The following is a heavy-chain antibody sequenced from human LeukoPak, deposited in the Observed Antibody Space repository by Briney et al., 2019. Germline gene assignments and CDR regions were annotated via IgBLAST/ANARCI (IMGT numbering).Heavy chain of an antibody. V-gene: IGHV4-4*02. Sequence: KPSETLSLTCAVFGGSISSSNWWSWVRQPPGKGLEWIAEIHHNGNINYNPSLKSRVTISIHKSNNQFSLELSSVTAADTAVYYCARVVPLHYFDYWGQGTLVTVSS. CDR1: GGSISSSNW. CDR3: ARVVPLHYFDY. CDR2: IHHNGNI. J-gene: IGHJ4*02.